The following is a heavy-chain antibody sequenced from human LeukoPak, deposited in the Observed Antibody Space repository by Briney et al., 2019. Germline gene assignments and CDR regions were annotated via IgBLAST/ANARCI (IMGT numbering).Heavy chain of an antibody. D-gene: IGHD2-2*01. CDR2: IIPISGTA. Sequence: SVKVSCKASGGTFSSYAISWVRQAPRQGLEWMGGIIPISGTANYAQKFQGRVTITADKSTSTAYMELSSLRSEDTAVYYCARGLVVVPAAAEVSSWFAPWGQGTLVTVSS. CDR3: ARGLVVVPAAAEVSSWFAP. V-gene: IGHV1-69*06. J-gene: IGHJ5*02. CDR1: GGTFSSYA.